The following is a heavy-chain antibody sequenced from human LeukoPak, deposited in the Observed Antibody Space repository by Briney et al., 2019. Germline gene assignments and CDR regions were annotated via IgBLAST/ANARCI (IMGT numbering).Heavy chain of an antibody. D-gene: IGHD3-22*01. J-gene: IGHJ4*02. CDR1: GGTFSSSA. CDR3: ARELLPGGFADY. CDR2: IIPIFHTS. Sequence: GSSVKVSCKXSGGTFSSSAISWVRQAPGQGLEWMGGIIPIFHTSTYARKFQGRLTITADESTNTAYMELSSLRSDDTAIYYCARELLPGGFADYWGQGTLVTVSS. V-gene: IGHV1-69*01.